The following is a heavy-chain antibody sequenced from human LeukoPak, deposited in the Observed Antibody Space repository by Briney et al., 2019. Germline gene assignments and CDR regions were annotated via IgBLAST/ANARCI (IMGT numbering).Heavy chain of an antibody. CDR1: GYTFTRYY. Sequence: ASVKVSCKASGYTFTRYYMHSVRQAPGQGLEWMGRINPNSGGTKYEQKFQGRVTMTRDTSISTAYMELSRLRSDDTAVYYCARVGPPGIAVADTNWGEGTLVTVSS. V-gene: IGHV1-2*06. CDR3: ARVGPPGIAVADTN. D-gene: IGHD6-19*01. CDR2: INPNSGGT. J-gene: IGHJ4*02.